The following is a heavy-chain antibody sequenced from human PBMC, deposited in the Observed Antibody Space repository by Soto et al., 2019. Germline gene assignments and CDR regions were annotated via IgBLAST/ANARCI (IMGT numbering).Heavy chain of an antibody. Sequence: GGSLRLSCAASGFTFSSYSMNWVRQAPGKGLEWVSYISSSSSTIYYADSVKGRFTISRDNAKNSLYLQMNSLRAEDTAVYYCARDIAYYYDSSGGYWGQGTLVTFSS. CDR2: ISSSSSTI. J-gene: IGHJ4*02. CDR3: ARDIAYYYDSSGGY. CDR1: GFTFSSYS. V-gene: IGHV3-48*01. D-gene: IGHD3-22*01.